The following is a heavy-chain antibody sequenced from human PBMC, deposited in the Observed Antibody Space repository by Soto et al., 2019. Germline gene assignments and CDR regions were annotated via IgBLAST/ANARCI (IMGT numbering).Heavy chain of an antibody. CDR1: GYTFTSYD. CDR2: MNPNSGNT. Sequence: ASVKVSCKASGYTFTSYDINWVRQATGQGLEWMGWMNPNSGNTGYAQKFQGRVTMTRNTSISTAYMELSSLRSEDTVVYYCARGVGYCTNGVCYINWFDPWGQGTLVTVSS. V-gene: IGHV1-8*01. CDR3: ARGVGYCTNGVCYINWFDP. D-gene: IGHD2-8*01. J-gene: IGHJ5*02.